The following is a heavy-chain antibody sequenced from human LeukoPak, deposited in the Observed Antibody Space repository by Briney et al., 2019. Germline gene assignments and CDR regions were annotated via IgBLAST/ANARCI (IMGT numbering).Heavy chain of an antibody. CDR1: GYTLTELS. CDR3: ATIHYQIVGASIDYYGMDV. V-gene: IGHV1-24*01. Sequence: ASVKVSCKVSGYTLTELSMHWVRQAPGKGLEWMGGFDPEDGETIYAQKFQGRVTTTEDTSTDTAYMELSSLRSEDTAVYYCATIHYQIVGASIDYYGMDVWGQGTTVTVSS. CDR2: FDPEDGET. D-gene: IGHD1-26*01. J-gene: IGHJ6*02.